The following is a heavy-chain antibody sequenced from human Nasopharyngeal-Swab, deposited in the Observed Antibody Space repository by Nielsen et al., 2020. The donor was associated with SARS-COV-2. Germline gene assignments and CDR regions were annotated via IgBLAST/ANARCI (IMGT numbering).Heavy chain of an antibody. CDR1: GYTFTGYY. CDR3: ARESIAAAGRDFDY. Sequence: ASVKVSCKASGYTFTGYYIHWVLQAPGQGLEWMVRINPNSGGTNYAQKFQGRVTMTRDTSISTAYMVLSRLRSDDTAVYYCARESIAAAGRDFDYWGQGTLVTVSS. J-gene: IGHJ4*02. CDR2: INPNSGGT. D-gene: IGHD6-13*01. V-gene: IGHV1-2*06.